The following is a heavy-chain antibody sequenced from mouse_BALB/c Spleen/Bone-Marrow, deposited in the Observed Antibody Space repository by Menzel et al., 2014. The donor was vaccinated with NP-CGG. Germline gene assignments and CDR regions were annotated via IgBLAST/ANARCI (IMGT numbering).Heavy chain of an antibody. V-gene: IGHV14-1*02. CDR1: GFNIKDYY. J-gene: IGHJ3*01. Sequence: VQLQQSGAELVRPGALVKLSCKASGFNIKDYYMHWVKQRPEQGLEWIAWIDPENGNTIYDPKFQGKASITADTSSNTAYLQLSSLTSEDTAVYYCAGGNYRFAYWGQGTLVTVSA. D-gene: IGHD2-1*01. CDR3: AGGNYRFAY. CDR2: IDPENGNT.